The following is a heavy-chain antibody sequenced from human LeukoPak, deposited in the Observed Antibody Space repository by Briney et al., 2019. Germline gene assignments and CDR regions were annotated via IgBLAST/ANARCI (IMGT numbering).Heavy chain of an antibody. Sequence: GGSLGLSCAASGFTFSDYYMSWIRQAPGKGLEWVSYISSSSSYTNYADSVKGRFTISRDNAKNSLYLQMNSLRAEDTAVYYCARDNIVVVTGYYGMDVWGQGTTVTVSS. CDR3: ARDNIVVVTGYYGMDV. CDR1: GFTFSDYY. D-gene: IGHD2-21*02. CDR2: ISSSSSYT. J-gene: IGHJ6*02. V-gene: IGHV3-11*06.